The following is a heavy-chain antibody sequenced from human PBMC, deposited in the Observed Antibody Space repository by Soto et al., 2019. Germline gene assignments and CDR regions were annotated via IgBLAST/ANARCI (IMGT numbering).Heavy chain of an antibody. CDR3: TTDLLGYDYVGIDY. CDR2: IKSKTDGGTT. Sequence: GGSLRLSCAASGFTFSNAWMSWVRQAPGKGLEWVGRIKSKTDGGTTDYAAPVKGRFTISRDDSKNTLYLQMNSLKTEDTAVYYCTTDLLGYDYVGIDYWGQGTLVTVSS. D-gene: IGHD5-12*01. V-gene: IGHV3-15*01. CDR1: GFTFSNAW. J-gene: IGHJ4*02.